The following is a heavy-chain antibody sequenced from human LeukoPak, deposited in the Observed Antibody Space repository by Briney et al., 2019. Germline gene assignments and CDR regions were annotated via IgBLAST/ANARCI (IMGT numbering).Heavy chain of an antibody. J-gene: IGHJ4*02. CDR1: GFTFSSYA. CDR3: ARDWPLGGTGVDY. Sequence: GGSLRLSCAASGFTFSSYAMNWVRQAPGKGLEWVSYISSSSSTIYYADSVKGRFTISRDNAKNSLYLQMNSLRAEDTAVYYCARDWPLGGTGVDYWGQGTLVTVSS. CDR2: ISSSSSTI. D-gene: IGHD7-27*01. V-gene: IGHV3-48*01.